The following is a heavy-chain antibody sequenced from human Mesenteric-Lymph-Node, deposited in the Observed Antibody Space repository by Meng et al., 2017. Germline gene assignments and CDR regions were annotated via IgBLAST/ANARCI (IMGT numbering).Heavy chain of an antibody. D-gene: IGHD3-16*02. J-gene: IGHJ4*02. V-gene: IGHV4-39*07. Sequence: SETLSLTCTVSNGSISSSSYYWGWIRQPPGKGLEWIGSIYYSGSTYYNPSLKSRVTISVDTSKNQFSLKLSSVTAADTAVYYCARAQIMITFGGVIVPSYYFDYWGQGTLVTVSS. CDR1: NGSISSSSYY. CDR2: IYYSGST. CDR3: ARAQIMITFGGVIVPSYYFDY.